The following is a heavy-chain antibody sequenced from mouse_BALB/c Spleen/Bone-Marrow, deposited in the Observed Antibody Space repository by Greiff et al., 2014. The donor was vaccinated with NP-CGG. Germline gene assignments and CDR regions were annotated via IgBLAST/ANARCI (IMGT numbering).Heavy chain of an antibody. CDR1: GYSITRGYS. V-gene: IGHV3-1*02. J-gene: IGHJ3*01. D-gene: IGHD2-1*01. CDR3: ARREGNHAAWFAY. Sequence: VQLQQSGPDLVKPSQSLSLTCTVTGYSITRGYSWAWVRQFSGKKLERVGYIHYSGSTNYNPSLKSRISITRDTSKNQFFLQLNSVTTEDTATYYCARREGNHAAWFAYWGQGTLVTVSA. CDR2: IHYSGST.